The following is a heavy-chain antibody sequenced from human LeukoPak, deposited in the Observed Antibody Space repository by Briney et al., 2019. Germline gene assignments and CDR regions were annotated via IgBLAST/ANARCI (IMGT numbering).Heavy chain of an antibody. D-gene: IGHD2-15*01. CDR3: AKEGVAAVYYYGMDV. CDR2: IRYDGSNK. V-gene: IGHV3-30*02. Sequence: PGGSLRLSCAASGFTFSSYGMHWVRQAPGKGLEWVAFIRYDGSNKYYADSVKGRFTISRDNSKNTLYLQMNSLRAEDTAVYYCAKEGVAAVYYYGMDVWGQGTTVTVSS. CDR1: GFTFSSYG. J-gene: IGHJ6*02.